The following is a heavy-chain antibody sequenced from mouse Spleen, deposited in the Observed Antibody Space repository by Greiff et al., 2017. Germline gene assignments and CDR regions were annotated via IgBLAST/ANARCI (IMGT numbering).Heavy chain of an antibody. CDR1: GFTFSDYR. V-gene: IGHV6-5*01. CDR2: IRNKASNYAT. D-gene: IGHD4-1*01. Sequence: DVMLVESGGGLVQPGGSMKLSCAASGFTFSDYRMDWVHHSTENGLEWVAEIRNKASNYATYYVESVNGRFTISRDDSKSSVYLQMNSLRAEDTGFNYGKGKNLWDGYSEVWGEGTRSPSPQ. J-gene: IGHJ1*01. CDR3: KGKNLWDGYSEV.